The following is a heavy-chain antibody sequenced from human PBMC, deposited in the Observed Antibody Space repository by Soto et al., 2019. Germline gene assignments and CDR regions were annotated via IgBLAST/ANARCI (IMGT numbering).Heavy chain of an antibody. CDR3: AREGAGTFFCDY. CDR1: GYTSTGYH. Sequence: ASVKVSCKASGYTSTGYHMHWVRQAPGQGLEWMGIINPSGVTISYAQKFQGRLTMTRDTSTTTVYMELSTLSSQDKAVHYCAREGAGTFFCDYRGQGTLVTV. V-gene: IGHV1-46*01. CDR2: INPSGVTI. J-gene: IGHJ4*02. D-gene: IGHD6-19*01.